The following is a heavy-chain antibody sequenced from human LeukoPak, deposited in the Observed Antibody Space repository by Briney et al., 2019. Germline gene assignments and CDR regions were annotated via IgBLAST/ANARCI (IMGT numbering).Heavy chain of an antibody. CDR3: AKGPTRVDWYFDL. V-gene: IGHV3-15*01. J-gene: IGHJ2*01. CDR2: IKSKTDGGTT. Sequence: GGSLRLSCAASGFTFSNAWMSWVRQAPGKGLEWVGRIKSKTDGGTTDYAAPVKGRFTISRDDSKNTLYLQMNSLKTEDTAVYYCAKGPTRVDWYFDLWGRGTLVTVSS. CDR1: GFTFSNAW.